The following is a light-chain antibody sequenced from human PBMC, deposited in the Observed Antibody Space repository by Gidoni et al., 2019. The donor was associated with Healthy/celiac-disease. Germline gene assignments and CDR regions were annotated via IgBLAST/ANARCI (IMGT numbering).Light chain of an antibody. J-gene: IGLJ3*02. CDR3: QTWGTGIQV. V-gene: IGLV4-69*01. CDR2: LNSDGSH. CDR1: SGHSSYA. Sequence: QLVLTQSPSASASLGASVKLTCTRSSGHSSYAIAWHQQQPEKGPRYLMKLNSDGSHSKGAGIPDRFSGSSSGAARSLPISSLQSEDEADYSCQTWGTGIQVFGGGTKLTVL.